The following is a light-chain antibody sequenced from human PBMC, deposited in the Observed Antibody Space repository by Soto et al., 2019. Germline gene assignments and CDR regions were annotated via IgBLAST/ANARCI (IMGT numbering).Light chain of an antibody. CDR1: QTISSW. CDR2: GAS. Sequence: DIQMTQSPSSLGGSVGGRVTITCRASQTISSWLAWYQQKPGKAPKLLIYGASTLQSGVPSRFGGSGSGTDFTLTVSSLQPEDFATYYCQQLFMYPPTFGPGTTVDIK. CDR3: QQLFMYPPT. V-gene: IGKV1-9*01. J-gene: IGKJ3*01.